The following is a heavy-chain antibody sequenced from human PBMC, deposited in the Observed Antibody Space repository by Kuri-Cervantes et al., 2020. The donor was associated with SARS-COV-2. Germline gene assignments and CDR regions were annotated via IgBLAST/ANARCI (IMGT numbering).Heavy chain of an antibody. CDR1: GFTFSSYW. CDR3: ARASGSYPIHPRPYFDL. CDR2: ISSSSSYI. V-gene: IGHV3-21*01. D-gene: IGHD1-26*01. J-gene: IGHJ2*01. Sequence: GESLKISCAASGFTFSSYWTSWVRQAPGKGLEWVSSISSSSSYIYYADSVKGRFTISRDNAKNSLYLQMNSLRAADTAVYYCARASGSYPIHPRPYFDLWGRGTLVTVSS.